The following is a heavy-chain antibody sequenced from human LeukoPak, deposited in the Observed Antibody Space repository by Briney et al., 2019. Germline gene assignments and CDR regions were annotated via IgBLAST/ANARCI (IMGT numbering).Heavy chain of an antibody. Sequence: PGGSLRLSCAASGFTFSVYWMSWVRQAPGKGLEWVSVIYSGGSTFYADSVKGRFTISRDNAKNSLYLQMNSLRAEDTAVYYCARLGTNQPFDYWGQGTLVTVSS. V-gene: IGHV3-66*04. CDR3: ARLGTNQPFDY. D-gene: IGHD2-8*01. J-gene: IGHJ4*02. CDR1: GFTFSVYW. CDR2: IYSGGST.